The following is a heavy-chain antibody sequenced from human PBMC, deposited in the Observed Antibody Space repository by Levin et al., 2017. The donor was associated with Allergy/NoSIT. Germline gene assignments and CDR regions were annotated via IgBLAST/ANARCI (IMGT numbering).Heavy chain of an antibody. J-gene: IGHJ6*02. CDR2: IYYSGST. Sequence: PSETLSLTCTVSGGSISSYYWSWIRQPPGKGLEWIGYIYYSGSTNYNPSLKSRVTISVDTSKNQFSLKLSSVTAADTAVYYCARDLVFYGMDVWGQGTTVTVSS. CDR1: GGSISSYY. CDR3: ARDLVFYGMDV. D-gene: IGHD2-8*01. V-gene: IGHV4-59*01.